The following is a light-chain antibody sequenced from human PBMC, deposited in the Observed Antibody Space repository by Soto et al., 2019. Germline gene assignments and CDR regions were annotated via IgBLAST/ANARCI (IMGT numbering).Light chain of an antibody. V-gene: IGKV1-12*01. CDR2: GAS. CDR1: QGIGDW. CDR3: QQANSKT. Sequence: DLQLTQSPSSVCASAGDRVTLTFRASQGIGDWLAWYQQKPGKAPKLVIYGASTLQSWVPSRFSGSGSGTNFTLIINSRQPEEFATNYFQQANSKTIGQGTKVDIK. J-gene: IGKJ1*01.